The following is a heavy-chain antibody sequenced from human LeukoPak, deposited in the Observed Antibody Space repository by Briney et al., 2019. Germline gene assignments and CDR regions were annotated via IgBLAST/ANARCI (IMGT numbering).Heavy chain of an antibody. CDR1: GHTFTTYY. CDR2: TNPSGGST. J-gene: IGHJ4*02. V-gene: IGHV1-46*01. CDR3: ARFSVAATDFDY. Sequence: APVSPSCNPFGHTFTTYYIHSVRQSPRQGLEWMGITNPSGGSTSYAQKFQGRVTMTRDTSTSTVYMELSSLRSEDTAVYYCARFSVAATDFDYWGQGTLVTVSS. D-gene: IGHD2-15*01.